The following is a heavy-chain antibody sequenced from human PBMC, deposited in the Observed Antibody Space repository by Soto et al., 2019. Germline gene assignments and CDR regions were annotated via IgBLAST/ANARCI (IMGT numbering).Heavy chain of an antibody. CDR2: INHSGST. CDR3: ASGHYPGGDV. Sequence: SETLSLTCAVYGGSLSGYYWSWIRQPPGKGLEWIGEINHSGSTNYNPSLKSRVTISVDTSKNQFSLKLSSVTAADTAVYYCASGHYPGGDVWGQGTTVTVSS. D-gene: IGHD1-26*01. CDR1: GGSLSGYY. J-gene: IGHJ6*02. V-gene: IGHV4-34*01.